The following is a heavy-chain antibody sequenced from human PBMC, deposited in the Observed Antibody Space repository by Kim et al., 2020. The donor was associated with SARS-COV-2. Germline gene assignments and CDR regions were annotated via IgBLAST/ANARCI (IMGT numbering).Heavy chain of an antibody. J-gene: IGHJ5*02. Sequence: GGSLRLSCAASGFTFSSYGMHWVRQAPGKGLEWVAVIWYDGSNKYYADSVKGRFTISRDNSKNTLYLQMNNLRAEDTSVYYCAKDLLFYYGSGSYYNAADDPWGQGTLVTVSS. CDR3: AKDLLFYYGSGSYYNAADDP. V-gene: IGHV3-33*06. D-gene: IGHD3-10*01. CDR2: IWYDGSNK. CDR1: GFTFSSYG.